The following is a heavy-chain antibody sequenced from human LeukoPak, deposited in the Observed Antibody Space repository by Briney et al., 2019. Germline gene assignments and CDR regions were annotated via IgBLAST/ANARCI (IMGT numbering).Heavy chain of an antibody. Sequence: GRSLRLSCAASGFTFSSYGMHWVRQAPGKGLEWVAVISYDGSNKYYADSVKGRFTISRDNSKNTLYLQMNSLRAEDTAVYYCARDPGTAMPTRYYFDYWGQGTLVTVSS. CDR1: GFTFSSYG. CDR3: ARDPGTAMPTRYYFDY. CDR2: ISYDGSNK. J-gene: IGHJ4*02. V-gene: IGHV3-30*03. D-gene: IGHD5-18*01.